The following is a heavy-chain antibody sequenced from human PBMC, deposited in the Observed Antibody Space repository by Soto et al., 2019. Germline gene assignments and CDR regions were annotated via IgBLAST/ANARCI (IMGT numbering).Heavy chain of an antibody. CDR3: VRGVPDSWYYFDF. CDR2: IHSGDSNA. Sequence: VESLKISCKGSGYSFRTSSIGWVLQIPGKGLEWIGNIHSGDSNARYSPSFQGQVTISVDKSISTTYLEWSSLRAEDTAVYYCVRGVPDSWYYFDFWGQGTLVTVSS. CDR1: GYSFRTSS. J-gene: IGHJ4*02. D-gene: IGHD2-8*01. V-gene: IGHV5-51*01.